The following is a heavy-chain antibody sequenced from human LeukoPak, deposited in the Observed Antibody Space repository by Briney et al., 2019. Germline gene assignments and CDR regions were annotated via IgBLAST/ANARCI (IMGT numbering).Heavy chain of an antibody. J-gene: IGHJ4*02. CDR2: INPNSGGT. Sequence: ASVEVSCKASGYTFTGYYMHWVRQAPGQGLEWMGRINPNSGGTNYAQKFQGRVTITRDTSASTAYMELSSLRSEDTAVYYCARDLYCSSTSCLYYFDYWAREPWSPSPQ. D-gene: IGHD2-2*01. CDR1: GYTFTGYY. CDR3: ARDLYCSSTSCLYYFDY. V-gene: IGHV1-2*06.